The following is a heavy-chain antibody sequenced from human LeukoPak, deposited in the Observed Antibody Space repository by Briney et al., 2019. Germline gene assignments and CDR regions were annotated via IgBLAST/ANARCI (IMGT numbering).Heavy chain of an antibody. CDR1: GFTFTNYA. CDR2: ISGSGTNT. D-gene: IGHD5-24*01. V-gene: IGHV3-23*01. J-gene: IGHJ4*02. Sequence: GGSLRLSCAASGFTFTNYAMSWVRQAPGKGLEWVSAISGSGTNTYYADSVKGRFTISRDKSKNTLFLQMNSLRAGDTAVYYGAKVIRDGYNWNYWGRESLVTVSS. CDR3: AKVIRDGYNWNY.